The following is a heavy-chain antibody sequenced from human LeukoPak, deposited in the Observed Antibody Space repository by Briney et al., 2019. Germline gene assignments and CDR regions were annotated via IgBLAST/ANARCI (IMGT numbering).Heavy chain of an antibody. D-gene: IGHD2-15*01. CDR2: ISGGGSTI. V-gene: IGHV3-48*03. J-gene: IGHJ4*02. Sequence: GGSLRLSCAASGFTFSHFEMNWVRQAPGKGLEWLSYISGGGSTIYYADSVKGRFTISRDNAKNSLFLQMNSLRAEDTALYYCARRRGDCNGNSCFSYFDYWGQGTLVTVSS. CDR1: GFTFSHFE. CDR3: ARRRGDCNGNSCFSYFDY.